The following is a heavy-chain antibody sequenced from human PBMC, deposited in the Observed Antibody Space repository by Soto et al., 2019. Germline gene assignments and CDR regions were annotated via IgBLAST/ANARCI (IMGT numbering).Heavy chain of an antibody. Sequence: GESLKISCAASGFTFSSYSMNWVRQAPGKGLEWVSYISSSSSTIYYADSVKGRFTISRDNAKNSLYLQMNSLRAEDTAVYYCARVGEGPTLISIGDYWGQGTLVTVSS. D-gene: IGHD2-21*01. CDR2: ISSSSSTI. J-gene: IGHJ4*02. CDR3: ARVGEGPTLISIGDY. V-gene: IGHV3-48*01. CDR1: GFTFSSYS.